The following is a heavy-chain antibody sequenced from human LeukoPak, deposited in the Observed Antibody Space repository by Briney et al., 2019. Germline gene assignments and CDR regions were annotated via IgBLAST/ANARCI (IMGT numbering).Heavy chain of an antibody. D-gene: IGHD3-10*01. Sequence: ASETLSLTCTVYGVSTRSGYWSWIRQPAGKGLEWVGRVSSSLSTWYNSTRTGRVTMSLETSEDQFSLKLRSVTAADTALYFCARGYGSGCYSAWGQGTLVTVSS. CDR3: ARGYGSGCYSA. V-gene: IGHV4-59*10. CDR2: VSSSLST. CDR1: GVSTRSGY. J-gene: IGHJ5*02.